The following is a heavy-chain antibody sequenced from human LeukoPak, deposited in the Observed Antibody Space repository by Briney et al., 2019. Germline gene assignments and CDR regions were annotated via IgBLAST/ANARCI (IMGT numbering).Heavy chain of an antibody. CDR1: GYNFGNSW. V-gene: IGHV5-51*01. CDR3: ARKEYMDV. J-gene: IGHJ6*03. CDR2: IYRGDTDT. Sequence: GESLRISCKGSGYNFGNSWIAWVRQMPGKGLEWMGIIYRGDTDTKYGPSFQSQVTISANKSISTAYLQWSSLKASDSAIYYCARKEYMDVWGEGTTVTVSS.